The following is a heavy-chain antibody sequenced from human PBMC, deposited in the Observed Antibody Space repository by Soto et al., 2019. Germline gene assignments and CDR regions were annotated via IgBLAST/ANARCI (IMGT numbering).Heavy chain of an antibody. J-gene: IGHJ5*02. CDR2: IYYSGST. D-gene: IGHD1-26*01. CDR1: GDSITSSSHY. V-gene: IGHV4-39*01. Sequence: SETLSLTCTVSGDSITSSSHYWGWIRQPPGKGLEWIGYIYYSGSTYYNPSLKSRVTISVDTSKNQFSLKLSSVTAADTAVYYCATQEVGGSYVYTFDPWGQGTLVTVSS. CDR3: ATQEVGGSYVYTFDP.